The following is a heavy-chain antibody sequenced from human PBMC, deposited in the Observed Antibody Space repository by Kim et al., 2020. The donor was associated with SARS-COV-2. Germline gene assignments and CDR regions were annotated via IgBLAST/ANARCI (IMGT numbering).Heavy chain of an antibody. CDR2: IYPGDSDT. CDR1: GYSFTSYW. V-gene: IGHV5-51*01. Sequence: GESLKISCKGSGYSFTSYWIGWVRQMPGKGLEWMGIIYPGDSDTRYSPSFQGQVTISADKSISTAYLQWSSRKASDTAMYYCARHGVITRGVYYYYGMDVWGQGTTVTVSS. CDR3: ARHGVITRGVYYYYGMDV. D-gene: IGHD3-22*01. J-gene: IGHJ6*02.